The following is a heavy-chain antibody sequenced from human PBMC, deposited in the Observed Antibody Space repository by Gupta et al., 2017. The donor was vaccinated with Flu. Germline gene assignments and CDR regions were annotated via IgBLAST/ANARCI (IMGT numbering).Heavy chain of an antibody. V-gene: IGHV3-23*01. CDR1: GFTFSSYA. CDR2: ISGSGGST. D-gene: IGHD2-15*01. Sequence: EVQLLESGGGLVQPGGSLRLSCAASGFTFSSYAMSWVRQAPGKGLEWVSAISGSGGSTYYADSVKGRFTISRDNSKNTLYLQMNSLRAEDTAVYYCAKAAYCSGGSCYSHFDYWGQGTLVTVSS. J-gene: IGHJ4*02. CDR3: AKAAYCSGGSCYSHFDY.